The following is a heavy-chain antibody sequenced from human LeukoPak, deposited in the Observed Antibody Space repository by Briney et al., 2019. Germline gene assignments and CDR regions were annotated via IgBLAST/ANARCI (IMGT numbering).Heavy chain of an antibody. CDR2: IWYDGSNK. V-gene: IGHV3-33*01. Sequence: GRSLRLSCAASGFIFSSYGMHWVRQAPGKGLEWGAVIWYDGSNKYYADSVKGRFTISRDNSKNTLYLQMNSLRAEDTAVYYCARDAVYSSSWQYYWGQGTLVTVSS. J-gene: IGHJ4*02. CDR1: GFIFSSYG. D-gene: IGHD6-13*01. CDR3: ARDAVYSSSWQYY.